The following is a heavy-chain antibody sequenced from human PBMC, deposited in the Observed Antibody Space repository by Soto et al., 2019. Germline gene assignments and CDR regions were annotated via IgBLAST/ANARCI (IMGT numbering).Heavy chain of an antibody. J-gene: IGHJ6*02. Sequence: QVQLVESGGGVVQPGRSLRLSCAASGFTFSSYGMHWVRQAPGKGLEWVAVISYDGSNKYYADSVKGRFTISRDNSKNTLYLQMSSLRAEATAVCYCAKAHMVRGVITYGMDVWGQGATVTVSS. V-gene: IGHV3-30*18. D-gene: IGHD3-10*01. CDR1: GFTFSSYG. CDR3: AKAHMVRGVITYGMDV. CDR2: ISYDGSNK.